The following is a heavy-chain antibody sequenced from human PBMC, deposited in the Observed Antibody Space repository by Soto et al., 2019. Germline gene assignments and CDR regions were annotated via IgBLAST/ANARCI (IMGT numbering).Heavy chain of an antibody. J-gene: IGHJ6*02. CDR2: ISYDGSNK. CDR3: AKMGPGYSYGYFIYYYGMDV. CDR1: GFTFSSYG. D-gene: IGHD5-18*01. V-gene: IGHV3-30*18. Sequence: GSLRLSCAASGFTFSSYGMHWVRQAPGKGLEWVAVISYDGSNKYYADSVKGRFTISRDNSKNTLYLQMNSLRAEDTAVYYCAKMGPGYSYGYFIYYYGMDVWGQGTTVTVSS.